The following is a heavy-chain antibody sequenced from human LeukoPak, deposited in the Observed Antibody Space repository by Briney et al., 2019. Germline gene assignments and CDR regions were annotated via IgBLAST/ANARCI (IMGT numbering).Heavy chain of an antibody. V-gene: IGHV3-66*01. CDR3: AGGNWYFDL. J-gene: IGHJ2*01. CDR2: IDSAGNT. CDR1: GLTVSTNY. Sequence: GGSLRLSCAASGLTVSTNYMTWVRQAPGRGLEWVSLIDSAGNTYYADSVKGRFTISRDNSKNTLYLQMNTLRVEDTAVFYCAGGNWYFDLWGRGTLVTVSS.